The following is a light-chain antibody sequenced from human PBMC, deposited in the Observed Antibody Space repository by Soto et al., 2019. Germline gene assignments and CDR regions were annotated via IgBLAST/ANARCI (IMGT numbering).Light chain of an antibody. CDR2: EAS. V-gene: IGKV1-39*01. J-gene: IGKJ1*01. CDR1: QSIATY. Sequence: QMTHSASSLSASVGDRVTISCRASQSIATYLNWYQQKPGKAPNLLIYEASSLQSGVPSGFSGTGSGTDFTLTISSLQPEDFATYYCQQTYSTPRTFGQGTKVDI. CDR3: QQTYSTPRT.